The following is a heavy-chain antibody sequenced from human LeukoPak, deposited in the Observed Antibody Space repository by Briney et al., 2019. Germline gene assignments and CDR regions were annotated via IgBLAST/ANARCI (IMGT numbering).Heavy chain of an antibody. Sequence: ASVTVSCKASVYTFTSYGISWVRQARGQGLEWMGWISAYNGNTNYAQKLQDRVTMTTDTSTSTAYMGLRSLRSDDTAVYYCARDFHSLNYCSGGSCYELGYWGQGTLVTVSS. J-gene: IGHJ4*02. CDR2: ISAYNGNT. D-gene: IGHD2-15*01. CDR1: VYTFTSYG. V-gene: IGHV1-18*01. CDR3: ARDFHSLNYCSGGSCYELGY.